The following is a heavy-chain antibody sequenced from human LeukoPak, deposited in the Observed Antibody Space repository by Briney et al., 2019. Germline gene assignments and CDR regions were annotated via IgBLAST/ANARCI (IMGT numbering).Heavy chain of an antibody. CDR1: GDSVSSNSAA. J-gene: IGHJ4*02. D-gene: IGHD3-10*01. CDR2: AYYRSKWYN. CDR3: AREGFRELLNAPFDY. V-gene: IGHV6-1*01. Sequence: SQTLSLTCAISGDSVSSNSAAWNWIRQSPSRGLEWLGRAYYRSKWYNDYAVSVQSRITINPDTSKNRFSLQLNSVTPEDTAVYYCAREGFRELLNAPFDYWGQGTLVTVSS.